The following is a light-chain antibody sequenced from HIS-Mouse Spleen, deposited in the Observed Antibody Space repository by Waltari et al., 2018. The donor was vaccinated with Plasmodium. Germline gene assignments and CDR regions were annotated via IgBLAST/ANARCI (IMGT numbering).Light chain of an antibody. Sequence: QSALTQPPSASGSPGQSVTLSCPGTSRYVGGYNHVPWYQQHPGKAPKLMIYEVSKRPSGVPDRFSGSKSGNTASLTVSGLQAEDEADYYCSSYAGSNNLVFGGGTKLTVL. V-gene: IGLV2-8*01. CDR1: SRYVGGYNH. CDR3: SSYAGSNNLV. J-gene: IGLJ2*01. CDR2: EVS.